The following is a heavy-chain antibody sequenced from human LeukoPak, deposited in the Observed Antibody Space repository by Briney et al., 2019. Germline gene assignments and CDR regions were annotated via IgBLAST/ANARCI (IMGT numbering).Heavy chain of an antibody. CDR3: ARVAVVVRWSSGGYFDY. J-gene: IGHJ4*02. Sequence: PGGSLRLSCAASGFTFSSYWMSWVRQAPGKGLEWVANIKQDGSEKYYVDSVKGRFTISRDNAKNSLYLQMNSLRAEDTAVYYCARVAVVVRWSSGGYFDYWGQGTLVTVSS. V-gene: IGHV3-7*01. D-gene: IGHD2-2*01. CDR2: IKQDGSEK. CDR1: GFTFSSYW.